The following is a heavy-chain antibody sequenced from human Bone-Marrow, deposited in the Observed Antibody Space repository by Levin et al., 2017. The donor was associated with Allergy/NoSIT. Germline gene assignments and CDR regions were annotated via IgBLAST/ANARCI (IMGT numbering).Heavy chain of an antibody. D-gene: IGHD3-3*01. Sequence: ASVKVSCKASGYTFTSYYMHWVRQAPGQGLEWMGIINPSGGSTSYAQKFQGRVTMTRDTSTSTVYMELSSLRSEDTAVYYCARSLLRFLEWLPDFDYWGQGTLVTVSS. CDR3: ARSLLRFLEWLPDFDY. V-gene: IGHV1-46*01. CDR1: GYTFTSYY. J-gene: IGHJ4*02. CDR2: INPSGGST.